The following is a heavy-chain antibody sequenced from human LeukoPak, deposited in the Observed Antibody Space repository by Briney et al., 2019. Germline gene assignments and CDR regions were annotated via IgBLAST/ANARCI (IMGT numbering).Heavy chain of an antibody. Sequence: GGLLQLLCVGSGFTFTTYAMIWVRQAPGKGLEWVSSISSSSSYIYYADSVKGRFTISRDNAKNSLYLQMNSLRAEDTAVYYCARDSPGIMIFVVVTPNGGYGILAMVSS. J-gene: IGHJ4*03. D-gene: IGHD3-3*01. CDR2: ISSSSSYI. CDR3: ARDSPGIMIFVVVTPN. V-gene: IGHV3-21*04. CDR1: GFTFTTYA.